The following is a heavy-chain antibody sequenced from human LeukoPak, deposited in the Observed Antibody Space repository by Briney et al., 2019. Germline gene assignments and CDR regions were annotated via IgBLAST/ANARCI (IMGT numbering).Heavy chain of an antibody. V-gene: IGHV1-2*02. J-gene: IGHJ4*02. CDR2: INPNSGGT. CDR1: GYTFTGYY. Sequence: ASVKVSCKASGYTFTGYYMHWVRQAPGQGLEWVGWINPNSGGTNYAQKFQGRVTMTRDTSISTAYMELSSLRSDDTAVYYCARDWDYYDTSGYHFFVFWGQGTLVTVSS. D-gene: IGHD3-22*01. CDR3: ARDWDYYDTSGYHFFVF.